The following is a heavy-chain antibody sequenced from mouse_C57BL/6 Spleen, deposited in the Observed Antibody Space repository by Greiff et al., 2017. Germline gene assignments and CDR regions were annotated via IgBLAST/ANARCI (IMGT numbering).Heavy chain of an antibody. CDR3: AREGDSSGYPFAY. CDR2: IYPRSGNT. D-gene: IGHD3-2*02. Sequence: SVAELARPGASVKLSCKASGYTFTSSGISWVKQRTGQGLEWIGEIYPRSGNTYYNAQFKGKATLTADKSSSTAYMVLRSLTSEDSAVYFCAREGDSSGYPFAYWGQGTLVTVSA. J-gene: IGHJ3*01. CDR1: GYTFTSSG. V-gene: IGHV1-81*01.